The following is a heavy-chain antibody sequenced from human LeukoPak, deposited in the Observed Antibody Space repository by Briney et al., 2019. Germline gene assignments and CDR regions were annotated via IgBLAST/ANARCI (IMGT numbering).Heavy chain of an antibody. Sequence: ASVKVSCKASGYTFTNYGISWVRQAPGQGLEWMGWISVYNGNTNYAQKLKGRVTMTTDTSTSTAYMELRSLRADDTAVYYCARDGDCTTASCYSLYDYYGMDVWGKGTTVTVSS. V-gene: IGHV1-18*04. CDR1: GYTFTNYG. CDR3: ARDGDCTTASCYSLYDYYGMDV. CDR2: ISVYNGNT. J-gene: IGHJ6*04. D-gene: IGHD2-2*01.